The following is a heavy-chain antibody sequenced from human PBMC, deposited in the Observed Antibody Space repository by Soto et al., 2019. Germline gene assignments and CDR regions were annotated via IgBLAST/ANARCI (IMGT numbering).Heavy chain of an antibody. CDR3: ARHPPSRLTGYWQPYYNAGMDV. J-gene: IGHJ6*02. Sequence: ASVKVSCKTSGYTFPNYGISWVRQAPGQGLEWMGWITPYNDNKNYAQKFQDRLTMTTDTSTSTAYLGLGSLKSDDSAIYYCARHPPSRLTGYWQPYYNAGMDVWGQGTTVTVS. CDR1: GYTFPNYG. D-gene: IGHD3-9*01. V-gene: IGHV1-18*01. CDR2: ITPYNDNK.